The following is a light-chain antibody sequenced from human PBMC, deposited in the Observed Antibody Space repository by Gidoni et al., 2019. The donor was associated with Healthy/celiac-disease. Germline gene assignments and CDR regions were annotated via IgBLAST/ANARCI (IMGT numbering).Light chain of an antibody. Sequence: SVLPQPPPVSQAPVHRVTISCTGSSSNIGAGYDVHWYQQLPGTAPKLLIYGNSNRPSGVPDRFSGSKSGTSASLAITGLQAEDEADYYCQSYDSSLSGVVFGGGTKLTVL. CDR3: QSYDSSLSGVV. CDR2: GNS. J-gene: IGLJ2*01. CDR1: SSNIGAGYD. V-gene: IGLV1-40*01.